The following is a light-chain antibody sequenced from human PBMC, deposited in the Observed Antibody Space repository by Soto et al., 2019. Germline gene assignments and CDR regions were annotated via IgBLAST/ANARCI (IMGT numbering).Light chain of an antibody. CDR1: SSDVGGYDY. CDR2: QVT. Sequence: QSALTQPRSVSGSPGRSVTISCTGTSSDVGGYDYVSWYQQHPGKAPKLMIYQVTNRPSGVSNRFSGSRSGNTASLTISGLQAEDEADYYCSSYTDSSNYVFGTGTKLTVL. CDR3: SSYTDSSNYV. J-gene: IGLJ1*01. V-gene: IGLV2-14*01.